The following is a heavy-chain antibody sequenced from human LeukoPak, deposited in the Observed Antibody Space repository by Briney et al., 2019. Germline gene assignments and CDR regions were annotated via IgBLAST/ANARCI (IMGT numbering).Heavy chain of an antibody. V-gene: IGHV4-59*12. D-gene: IGHD6-13*01. Sequence: SETLSLTCTVSGGSISSYYWSWIRQPPGKGLEWIGYIYYSGSTNYNPSLKSRVTISVDTSKNQFSLKLSSVTAADTAVYYCARDAVVAAAGRRVIDYWGQGTLVTVSS. CDR3: ARDAVVAAAGRRVIDY. CDR1: GGSISSYY. J-gene: IGHJ4*02. CDR2: IYYSGST.